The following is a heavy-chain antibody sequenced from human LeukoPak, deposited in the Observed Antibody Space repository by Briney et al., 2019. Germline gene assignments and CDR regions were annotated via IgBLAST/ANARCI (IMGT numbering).Heavy chain of an antibody. Sequence: ASVKVSCKASGYRFTSYGISWVRQAPGQGLEWMGWISTYNANTNYAQKFQGRVTMTTDTSTSTAYMELENLRSDDTAVYFCARVPMPRGVATPVYYYSYYYMDVWGKGTTVTISS. J-gene: IGHJ6*03. D-gene: IGHD5-12*01. CDR2: ISTYNANT. V-gene: IGHV1-18*01. CDR1: GYRFTSYG. CDR3: ARVPMPRGVATPVYYYSYYYMDV.